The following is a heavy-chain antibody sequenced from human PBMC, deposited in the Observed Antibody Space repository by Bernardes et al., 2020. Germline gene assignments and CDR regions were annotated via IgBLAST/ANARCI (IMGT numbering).Heavy chain of an antibody. CDR1: GGSISSYY. V-gene: IGHV4-59*01. CDR2: IYYSGST. D-gene: IGHD6-19*01. CDR3: AGFSGGDWYFDL. Sequence: SETLSLTCTVSGGSISSYYLRWIRQPPGKGLEWIGYIYYSGSTNYNPSLKSRVTISVDTSKNQFSLMLSSVTAADTAGYYCAGFSGGDWYFDLWGRGTLVTVSS. J-gene: IGHJ2*01.